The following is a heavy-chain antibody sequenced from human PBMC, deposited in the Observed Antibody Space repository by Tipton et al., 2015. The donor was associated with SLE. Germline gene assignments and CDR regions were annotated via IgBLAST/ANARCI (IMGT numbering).Heavy chain of an antibody. J-gene: IGHJ5*02. D-gene: IGHD2-15*01. Sequence: TLSLTCAVSGASLNSGGDFWTWIRQPPGKGLEWIGHIYQTGSTYYSPSLKSRVTISADRSKNHFSLKLTSVTAADTAVYYCARGHISVLVAATPGWFDPWGQGTLVTVSS. CDR1: GASLNSGGDF. CDR3: ARGHISVLVAATPGWFDP. V-gene: IGHV4-30-2*01. CDR2: IYQTGST.